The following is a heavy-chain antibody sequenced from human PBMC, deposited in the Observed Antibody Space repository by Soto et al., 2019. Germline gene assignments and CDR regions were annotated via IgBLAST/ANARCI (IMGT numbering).Heavy chain of an antibody. CDR1: GGSRSGSY. CDR2: AYYTGST. CDR3: GRSVAVPRAYIDY. D-gene: IGHD3-3*01. J-gene: IGHJ4*02. V-gene: IGHV4-59*01. Sequence: SETLSLTCSVAGGSRSGSYWSFIRQSPGQGLEWLGYAYYTGSTNYSRSLRSQVSISVATSKDEFYLRISSVTTPGTAVYVCGRSVAVPRAYIDYWGQGTQVTVSS.